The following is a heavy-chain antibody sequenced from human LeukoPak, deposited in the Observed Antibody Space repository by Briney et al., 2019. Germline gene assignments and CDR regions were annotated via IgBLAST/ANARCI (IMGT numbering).Heavy chain of an antibody. Sequence: SETLSLTCTVSGGSISSYYWSWIRQPPGKGLEWIGYIYYSGGTNYNPSLKSRVTISVDTSKNQFSLKLSSVTAADTAVYYCARIYDFWSGYYTGPLFDPWGQGTLVTVSS. CDR3: ARIYDFWSGYYTGPLFDP. J-gene: IGHJ5*02. CDR1: GGSISSYY. D-gene: IGHD3-3*01. CDR2: IYYSGGT. V-gene: IGHV4-59*08.